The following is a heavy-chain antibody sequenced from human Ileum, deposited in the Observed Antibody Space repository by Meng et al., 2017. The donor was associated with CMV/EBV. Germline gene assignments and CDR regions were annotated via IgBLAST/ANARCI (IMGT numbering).Heavy chain of an antibody. CDR2: IYSSGII. CDR3: ARLQAWDWFDP. CDR1: GGSINSFY. Sequence: QVRLQESAPGPVKPSQPCSLPCSVSGGSINSFYWSWIRQPAGKGLEWIGRIYSSGIINYNPSLKSRVTVSVDTSKNQFSLKVNSVTAADTAVYYCARLQAWDWFDPWGQGTLVTVSS. D-gene: IGHD4-11*01. V-gene: IGHV4-4*07. J-gene: IGHJ5*02.